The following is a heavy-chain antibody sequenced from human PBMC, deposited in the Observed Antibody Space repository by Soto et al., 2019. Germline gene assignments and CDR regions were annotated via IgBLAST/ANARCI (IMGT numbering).Heavy chain of an antibody. J-gene: IGHJ6*03. CDR1: GFTFSSYA. Sequence: GGSLRLSCAASGFTFSSYAMSWVRQAPGKGLEWVSAISGSGGSTYYADSVKGRFTISRDNSKNTLYLQMNSLRAEDTAVYYCAKGADYDFWSGLSGSNYYYYMDVWGKGTTVTVSS. V-gene: IGHV3-23*01. D-gene: IGHD3-3*01. CDR3: AKGADYDFWSGLSGSNYYYYMDV. CDR2: ISGSGGST.